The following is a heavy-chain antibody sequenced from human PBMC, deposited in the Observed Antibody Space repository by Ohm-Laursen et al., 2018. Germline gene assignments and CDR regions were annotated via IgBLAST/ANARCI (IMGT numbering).Heavy chain of an antibody. CDR2: ISGSGATT. CDR1: GVTVSDSF. J-gene: IGHJ6*02. D-gene: IGHD6-13*01. Sequence: SLRLSCAAAGVTVSDSFMSWVRQAPGKGLEGVSGISGSGATTYYADSVKGRFTISRDNSKNTLYLQMNSLRAEDTAIYYCAKGVVEQQLVRRYYYAMDVWGQGTTVTVSS. V-gene: IGHV3-23*01. CDR3: AKGVVEQQLVRRYYYAMDV.